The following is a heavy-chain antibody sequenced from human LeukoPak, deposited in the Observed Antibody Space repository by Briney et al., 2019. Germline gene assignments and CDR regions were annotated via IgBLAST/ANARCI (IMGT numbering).Heavy chain of an antibody. CDR3: AREGLEDLYRAFHDAFDI. CDR1: GGSISSYY. CDR2: IYTSGST. J-gene: IGHJ3*02. Sequence: PSETLSLTCTVSGGSISSYYWSWIRQPAGKGLEGIGRIYTSGSTNYNPSLKSRVTMSVDTSKNQFSLKLSSVTAADTAVYYCAREGLEDLYRAFHDAFDIWGQGTMVTVSS. V-gene: IGHV4-4*07. D-gene: IGHD2-2*02.